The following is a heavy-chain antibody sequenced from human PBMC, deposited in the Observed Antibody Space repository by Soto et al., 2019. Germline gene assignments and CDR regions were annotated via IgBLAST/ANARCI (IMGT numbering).Heavy chain of an antibody. CDR2: IYYSGST. Sequence: QVQLQESGPGLVKPSQTLSLTCTVSGGSISSGDYYWSWIRQPPGKGLEWIGYIYYSGSTYYNPSLTSRVTSTVDTSNSQCSLKMSSVSAADTAVYYCASLDPQGYSYAGMVGGYFDYWGQGTLVTVSS. CDR1: GGSISSGDYY. J-gene: IGHJ4*02. CDR3: ASLDPQGYSYAGMVGGYFDY. V-gene: IGHV4-30-4*01. D-gene: IGHD5-18*01.